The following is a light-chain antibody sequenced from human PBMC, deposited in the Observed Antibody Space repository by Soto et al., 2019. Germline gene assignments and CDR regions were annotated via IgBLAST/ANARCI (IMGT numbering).Light chain of an antibody. J-gene: IGKJ3*01. V-gene: IGKV3-15*01. CDR2: DAS. CDR1: QSVSSN. Sequence: EIVMTQSPATLSVSPGERATHSCRASQSVSSNLAWYQQKPGQPPRLLIYDASTRATGIPARFSGGGSGTEFNLTITSLQSEDSALYYCQQYHDWPRTFGPGTKVDIK. CDR3: QQYHDWPRT.